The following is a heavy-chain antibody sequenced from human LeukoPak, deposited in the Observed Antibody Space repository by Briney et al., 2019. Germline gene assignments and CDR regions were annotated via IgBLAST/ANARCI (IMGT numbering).Heavy chain of an antibody. D-gene: IGHD3-3*01. J-gene: IGHJ4*02. CDR1: GFTFTSYR. CDR2: ISGNGALT. CDR3: ARDPFTRSIFGSFDY. V-gene: IGHV3-48*01. Sequence: GGSLRLSCAASGFTFTSYRMNWVRQTPRKGLEWLAYISGNGALTYYADSVKGRFTISRDNARNSLYLQMNSLRAEDTAVYFCARDPFTRSIFGSFDYWGKGSLVTVSS.